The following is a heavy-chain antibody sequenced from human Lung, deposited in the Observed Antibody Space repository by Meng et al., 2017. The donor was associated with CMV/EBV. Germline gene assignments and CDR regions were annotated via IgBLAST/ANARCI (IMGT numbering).Heavy chain of an antibody. J-gene: IGHJ4*02. V-gene: IGHV3-21*01. D-gene: IGHD1-1*01. CDR3: VRDWKYS. Sequence: GGSLRLSCAASGFTFNSYAMNWVRQAPGKGLEWVSYISETSSYIYYADSVKGRFTISRDNAIKSLYLQMNSLRAEDTALYYCVRDWKYSWGQGTLVTVSS. CDR2: ISETSSYI. CDR1: GFTFNSYA.